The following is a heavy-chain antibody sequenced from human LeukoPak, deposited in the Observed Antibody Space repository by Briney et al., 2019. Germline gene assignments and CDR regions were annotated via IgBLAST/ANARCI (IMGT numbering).Heavy chain of an antibody. Sequence: SETLSLTCTVSGGSISSYYWSWIRQPPGKGLEWIGYIYYSGSTNYNPSLKSRVTISVDTPKNQFSLKLSSVTAADTAVYYCARAYYYDSSGSTHWYFDLWGRGTLVTVSS. J-gene: IGHJ2*01. CDR1: GGSISSYY. CDR3: ARAYYYDSSGSTHWYFDL. D-gene: IGHD3-22*01. V-gene: IGHV4-59*01. CDR2: IYYSGST.